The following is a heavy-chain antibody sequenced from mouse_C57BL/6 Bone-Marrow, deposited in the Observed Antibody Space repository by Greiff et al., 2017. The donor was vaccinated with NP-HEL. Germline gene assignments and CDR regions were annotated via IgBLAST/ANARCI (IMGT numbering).Heavy chain of an antibody. Sequence: EVKLQESGPGLVKPSQSLSLTCSVTGYSITSGYYWNWIRQSPGNKLEWMGYISYDGSNNYNPSLQNRISITRDTSKNQFFLKLNSVTTEDTATYYCASRFTTVVATRYFDVWGTGTTVTVAS. V-gene: IGHV3-6*01. CDR2: ISYDGSN. CDR1: GYSITSGYY. D-gene: IGHD1-1*01. CDR3: ASRFTTVVATRYFDV. J-gene: IGHJ1*03.